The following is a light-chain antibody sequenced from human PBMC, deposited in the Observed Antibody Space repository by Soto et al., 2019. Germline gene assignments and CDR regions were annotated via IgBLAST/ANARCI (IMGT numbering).Light chain of an antibody. CDR1: SXDVGGFEY. V-gene: IGLV2-14*01. CDR2: DVT. J-gene: IGLJ1*01. CDR3: GSITRSSTSV. Sequence: QSALSQPVSVSGSPGQSITISCTGTSXDVGGFEYVSWYQHQPGKAPKLIIYDVTKRPSGVSNRFSGSKSGNTASLTISGIQAEDEGDYYCGSITRSSTSVFGTGTKVTVL.